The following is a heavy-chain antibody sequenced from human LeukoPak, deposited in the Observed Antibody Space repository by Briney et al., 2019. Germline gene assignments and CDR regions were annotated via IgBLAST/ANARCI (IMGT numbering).Heavy chain of an antibody. CDR1: GYTFTSYG. Sequence: ASVKVSCKASGYTFTSYGISWVRQAPGQGLEWMGWISAYNGNTNYAQKLQGRVTMTTDTSTSTAYMELRSLRSDDTAVYYCARDGHVLLWFGESPLGWFDPWGQGTLSPSPQ. CDR2: ISAYNGNT. D-gene: IGHD3-10*01. V-gene: IGHV1-18*01. CDR3: ARDGHVLLWFGESPLGWFDP. J-gene: IGHJ5*02.